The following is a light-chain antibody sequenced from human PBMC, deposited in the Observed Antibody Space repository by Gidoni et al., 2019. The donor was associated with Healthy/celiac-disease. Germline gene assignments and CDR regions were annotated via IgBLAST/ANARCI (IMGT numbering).Light chain of an antibody. CDR3: QQYNSYSSLT. J-gene: IGKJ4*01. CDR1: HSISSW. CDR2: DAS. Sequence: DIQMTQSPSTLSASVGDRVTITCRASHSISSWLAWYQQKPGKAPKLLIYDASSLESGVPSRFSGSGSGTEFTLTISSLQPDDFATYYCQQYNSYSSLTFGGXTKVEIK. V-gene: IGKV1-5*01.